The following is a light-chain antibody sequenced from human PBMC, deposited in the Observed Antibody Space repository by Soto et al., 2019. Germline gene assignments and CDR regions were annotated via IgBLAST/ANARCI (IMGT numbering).Light chain of an antibody. CDR3: QQYNSHWT. CDR1: QGISNR. V-gene: IGKV1-5*03. J-gene: IGKJ1*01. CDR2: QAS. Sequence: DVQMTQSPSTLSASVGDRVTITCRASQGISNRLAWYQQKPGKAPKLLIYQASSLKSGVPSRFGGSGSGTEFTLTITSLQPDDFATYYCQQYNSHWTIGQGTKVEIK.